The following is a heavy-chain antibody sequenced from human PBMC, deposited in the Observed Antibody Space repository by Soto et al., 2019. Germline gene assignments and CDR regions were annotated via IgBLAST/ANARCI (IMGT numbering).Heavy chain of an antibody. CDR1: GDSIIRSF. Sequence: QVQLQESGPRLVKSSETLSLVCSVSGDSIIRSFWGWIRQSPGKGLQYIGYISDSGVTDYDPTLTSRVRISVDTSKYQFSLTLTSVTAADTDIYYCARGAGDFSGPNSFDIWGQGTMVTVSS. J-gene: IGHJ3*02. CDR2: ISDSGVT. D-gene: IGHD3-10*01. V-gene: IGHV4-59*01. CDR3: ARGAGDFSGPNSFDI.